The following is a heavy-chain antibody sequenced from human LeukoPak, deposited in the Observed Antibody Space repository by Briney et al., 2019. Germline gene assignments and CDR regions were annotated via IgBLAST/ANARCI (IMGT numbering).Heavy chain of an antibody. CDR3: ARVYYYYDSRRKYYFDY. J-gene: IGHJ4*02. CDR2: INPSSGGT. V-gene: IGHV1-2*02. D-gene: IGHD3-22*01. Sequence: ASVTVSCKASGYTFTGYYMHWVRQAPGQGLEWMGWINPSSGGTNYAQKFQGRVTMTRDTSISTAYMELSRLRSDDTAVYYCARVYYYYDSRRKYYFDYWGQGTLVTVSS. CDR1: GYTFTGYY.